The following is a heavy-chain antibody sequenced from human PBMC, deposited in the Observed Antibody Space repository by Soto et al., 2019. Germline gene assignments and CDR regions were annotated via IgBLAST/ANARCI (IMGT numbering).Heavy chain of an antibody. CDR3: AKSPGMYYYDSSGYQARDAFDI. V-gene: IGHV3-23*01. CDR2: ISGSGVST. J-gene: IGHJ3*02. CDR1: GFTFSSYA. Sequence: GGSLRLSCAASGFTFSSYAMSWVRQAPGKGLEWVSAISGSGVSTYYADSVKGRFTISRDNSKNTLYLQMNSLRAEDTAVYYCAKSPGMYYYDSSGYQARDAFDIWGQGTMVTVSS. D-gene: IGHD3-22*01.